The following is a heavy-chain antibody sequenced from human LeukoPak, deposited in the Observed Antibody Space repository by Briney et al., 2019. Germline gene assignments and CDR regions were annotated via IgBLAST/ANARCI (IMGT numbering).Heavy chain of an antibody. V-gene: IGHV4-39*02. Sequence: PSETLSLTCTVSGGSISSSSYYWGWIRQPPGKGLEWIGSIYCSGSTYYNPSLKSRVTISVDTSKNHFSLKLSSVTAADTAVYYCASLILRYCSGGSCSPIYYFDYWGQGTLVTVSS. CDR1: GGSISSSSYY. J-gene: IGHJ4*02. D-gene: IGHD2-15*01. CDR3: ASLILRYCSGGSCSPIYYFDY. CDR2: IYCSGST.